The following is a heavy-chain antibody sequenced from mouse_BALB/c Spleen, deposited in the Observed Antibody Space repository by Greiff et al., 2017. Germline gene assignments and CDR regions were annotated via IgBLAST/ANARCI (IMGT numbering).Heavy chain of an antibody. J-gene: IGHJ3*01. Sequence: EVQLQQSGPELVKPGASVKIPCKASGYTFTDYNMDWVKQSHGKSLEWIGDINPNNGGTIYNQKFKGKATLTVDKSSSTAYMELRSLTSEDTAVYYCARGYYRYDGFAYWGQGTLVTVSA. CDR1: GYTFTDYN. D-gene: IGHD2-14*01. V-gene: IGHV1-18*01. CDR3: ARGYYRYDGFAY. CDR2: INPNNGGT.